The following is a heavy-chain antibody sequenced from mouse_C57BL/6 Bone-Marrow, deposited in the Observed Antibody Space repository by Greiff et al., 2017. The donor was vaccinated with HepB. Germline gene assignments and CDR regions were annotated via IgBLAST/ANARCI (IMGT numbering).Heavy chain of an antibody. Sequence: EVQLVESGGGLVKPGGSLKLSCAASGFTFSSYAMSWVRQTPEKRLEWVATISDGGSYTYYPDNVKGRFTISRDNAKNNLYLQMSHLKSEDTAMYYCAREGTVVEGDYWGQGTTLTVSS. V-gene: IGHV5-4*01. CDR2: ISDGGSYT. D-gene: IGHD1-1*01. CDR3: AREGTVVEGDY. CDR1: GFTFSSYA. J-gene: IGHJ2*01.